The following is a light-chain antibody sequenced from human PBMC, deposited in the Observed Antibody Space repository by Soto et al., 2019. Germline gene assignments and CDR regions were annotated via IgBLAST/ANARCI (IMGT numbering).Light chain of an antibody. Sequence: DIQMTQSPSSLSASVGDRVTITCRASQSISGFLNWYQRIPGKAPNLLIYSASNLQSGVPSRFSASGSGTDFTLTINSLQPEDFATYYCQQSYSTPWTFGQGTKVEIK. CDR3: QQSYSTPWT. CDR2: SAS. CDR1: QSISGF. J-gene: IGKJ1*01. V-gene: IGKV1-39*01.